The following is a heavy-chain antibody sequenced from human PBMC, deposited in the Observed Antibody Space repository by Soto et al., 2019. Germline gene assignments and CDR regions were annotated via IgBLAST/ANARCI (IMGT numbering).Heavy chain of an antibody. CDR2: ISSGGST. J-gene: IGHJ4*02. V-gene: IGHV3-66*01. CDR1: EFTVSSFY. D-gene: IGHD3-3*01. CDR3: ARDTFGGAYDFLH. Sequence: EVQLVESGGGLVQPGGSLRLSCAGSEFTVSSFYLTWVRQAPGKGLQWVAVISSGGSTYYADSVKDRFTISRDNSKNTLYLEMNSLRAEDTAVYYCARDTFGGAYDFLHGGQGTLVTVSS.